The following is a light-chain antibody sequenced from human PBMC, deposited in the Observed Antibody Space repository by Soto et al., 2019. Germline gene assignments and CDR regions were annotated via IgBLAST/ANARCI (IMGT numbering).Light chain of an antibody. Sequence: EIVLTQSPATLSLSPGERATLSCRASQSVGYHLAWYQQKPGQAPRLLIYDASNRATGIPARFSGSGSGTDFTLAISRLEPEDFAVYYCQQYDTFGQGTKLEIK. CDR2: DAS. V-gene: IGKV3-11*01. J-gene: IGKJ2*01. CDR1: QSVGYH. CDR3: QQYDT.